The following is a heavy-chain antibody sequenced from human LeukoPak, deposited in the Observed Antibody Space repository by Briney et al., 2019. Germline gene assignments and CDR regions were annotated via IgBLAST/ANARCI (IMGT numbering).Heavy chain of an antibody. D-gene: IGHD3-9*01. CDR3: ARAPFYYDILTGYSMDV. Sequence: GGSLRLSCAASGFTFSSYAMHWVRQAPGKGLEWVAVISYDGSNKYYADSVKGRFTISRDNSKNTLYLQMNSLRAEDTAVYYCARAPFYYDILTGYSMDVWGKGPTVTVSS. V-gene: IGHV3-30*04. J-gene: IGHJ6*04. CDR2: ISYDGSNK. CDR1: GFTFSSYA.